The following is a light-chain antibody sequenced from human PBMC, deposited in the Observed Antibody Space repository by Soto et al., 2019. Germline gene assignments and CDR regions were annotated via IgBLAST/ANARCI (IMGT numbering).Light chain of an antibody. J-gene: IGKJ1*01. CDR2: GAS. CDR3: QQYGSSQWT. CDR1: QSVSSSY. Sequence: EIVLTQSPCTLSLSPGERATLSCRASQSVSSSYLAWYQQKPGQAPRLLIYGASSRATGIPDRFSGSGSGTDFTLTISRQEPEDFAVYYCQQYGSSQWTFGQGTKVDIK. V-gene: IGKV3-20*01.